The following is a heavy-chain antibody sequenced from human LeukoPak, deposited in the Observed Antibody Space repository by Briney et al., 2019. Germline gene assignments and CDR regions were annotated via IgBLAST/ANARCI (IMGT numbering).Heavy chain of an antibody. CDR1: GGSFSGYY. CDR3: AKGLDPGYSSGWPVDH. Sequence: SETLSLTCAVYGGSFSGYYWSWIRQPPGKGLEWIGEINHSGSTNYNPSLKSRVTISVDTSKNQFSLKLSSVTAADTAVYYCAKGLDPGYSSGWPVDHWGQGILVTVSS. V-gene: IGHV4-34*01. J-gene: IGHJ4*02. CDR2: INHSGST. D-gene: IGHD6-19*01.